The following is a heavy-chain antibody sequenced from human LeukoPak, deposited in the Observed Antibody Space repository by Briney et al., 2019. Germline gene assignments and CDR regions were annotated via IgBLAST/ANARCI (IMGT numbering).Heavy chain of an antibody. V-gene: IGHV3-30*04. Sequence: GGSLRLSCAASGFTFSSYAMHWVRQAPGKGLEWVAVISYDGSNKYYADSVKGRFTTSRDNSKNTLYLQMNSLRAEDTAVYYCARVAEAAAFDSWGQGTLVTVSS. CDR3: ARVAEAAAFDS. CDR1: GFTFSSYA. D-gene: IGHD6-13*01. J-gene: IGHJ4*02. CDR2: ISYDGSNK.